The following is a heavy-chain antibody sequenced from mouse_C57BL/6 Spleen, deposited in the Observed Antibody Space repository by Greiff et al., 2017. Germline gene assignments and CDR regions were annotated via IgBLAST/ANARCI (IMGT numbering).Heavy chain of an antibody. CDR3: SRGDYDRAWFSY. D-gene: IGHD2-4*01. Sequence: VQLQQSGAELVKPGASVKLSCTASGFNIKDYYMHWVKQRTEQGLEWIGRIDPEDGETKYAPKFKGKATRTADTSSNTAYLQLSSLTSEDTAVYYGSRGDYDRAWFSYWGQGTLVTVSA. CDR2: IDPEDGET. J-gene: IGHJ3*01. V-gene: IGHV14-2*01. CDR1: GFNIKDYY.